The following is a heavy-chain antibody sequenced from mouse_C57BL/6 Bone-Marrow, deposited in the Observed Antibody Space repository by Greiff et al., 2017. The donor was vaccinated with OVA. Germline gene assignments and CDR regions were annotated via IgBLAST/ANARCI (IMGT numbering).Heavy chain of an antibody. CDR2: INPNYGTT. J-gene: IGHJ1*03. CDR3: ARREISYDYRYFDV. D-gene: IGHD2-4*01. V-gene: IGHV1-39*01. Sequence: EVKLMESGPELVKPGASVKISCKASGYSFTDYNMNWVKQSNGKSLEWIGVINPNYGTTSYNQKFKGKATLTVDQSSSTAYMQLNSLTSEDSAVYYCARREISYDYRYFDVWGTGTTVTVSS. CDR1: GYSFTDYN.